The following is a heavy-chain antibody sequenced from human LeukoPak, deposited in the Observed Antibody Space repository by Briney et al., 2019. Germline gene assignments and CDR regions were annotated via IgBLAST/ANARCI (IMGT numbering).Heavy chain of an antibody. CDR1: GFTFSRYW. CDR2: INTDGTST. D-gene: IGHD2-21*01. J-gene: IGHJ4*02. CDR3: GTLSVMWEVDY. V-gene: IGHV3-74*01. Sequence: QSGGSLRLSCAASGFTFSRYWMFWVRQAPGKGLVWVSRINTDGTSTNYADSVKGRFTISRDNTKSTVYLQMNSLRPEDTAVYYCGTLSVMWEVDYWGQGALVTVSS.